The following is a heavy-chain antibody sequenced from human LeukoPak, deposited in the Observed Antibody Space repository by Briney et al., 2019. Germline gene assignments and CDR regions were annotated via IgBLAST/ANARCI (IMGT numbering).Heavy chain of an antibody. CDR1: GYTFTGYY. CDR2: INPNSGGT. Sequence: ASVKVSCKASGYTFTGYYMHWVRQAPGQGLEWMGWINPNSGGTNYAQKFQGRVTMTRDTSISTAYMELSRLRSDDTAVYYCARVGGEAMVRGAHDYWGQGTLVTVSS. CDR3: ARVGGEAMVRGAHDY. J-gene: IGHJ4*02. D-gene: IGHD3-10*01. V-gene: IGHV1-2*02.